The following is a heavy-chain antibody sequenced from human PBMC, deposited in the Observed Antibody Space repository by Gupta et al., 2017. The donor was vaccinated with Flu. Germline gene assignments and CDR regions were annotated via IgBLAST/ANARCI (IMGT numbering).Heavy chain of an antibody. V-gene: IGHV3-11*01. CDR3: ASQHLVQVLRYVDL. CDR1: GFIFSDYY. D-gene: IGHD6-13*01. CDR2: MSDIGTII. Sequence: QVQLAESGGGLVKPGGSLSLSCVVSGFIFSDYYMSWIRQAPGKGLEWIAYMSDIGTIINYADSVKGRFTIARDNAKNSLFIEMNNLRAEDTAVYYCASQHLVQVLRYVDLWGRGTLVTVSS. J-gene: IGHJ2*01.